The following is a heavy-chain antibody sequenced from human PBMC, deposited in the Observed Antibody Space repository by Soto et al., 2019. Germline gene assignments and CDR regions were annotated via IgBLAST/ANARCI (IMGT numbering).Heavy chain of an antibody. J-gene: IGHJ4*02. V-gene: IGHV5-51*02. CDR2: VYPGDSDT. CDR1: EDSCVEHG. D-gene: IGHD3-22*01. CDR3: ARRAYDSGWPYFDH. Sequence: RVWCRAAEDSCVEHGGGRVSQIPGKGLEWMGVVYPGDSDTIYGPSFQGQVTISADNSITTAYLQWSSLKASDSGIYYCARRAYDSGWPYFDHWGQGVQVTVSS.